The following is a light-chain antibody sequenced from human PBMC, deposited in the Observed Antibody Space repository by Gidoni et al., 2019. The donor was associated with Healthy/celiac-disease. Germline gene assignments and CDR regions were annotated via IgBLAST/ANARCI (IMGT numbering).Light chain of an antibody. Sequence: LAVSLGERATINYKSSQSVLYSSNNKNYLAWYQQKPGQPPKLLIYWASTRESGVPDRFSGSGSGTDFTLTISSLQAEDVAVYYCQQYYSTPFTFGPGTKVDIK. CDR2: WAS. CDR1: QSVLYSSNNKNY. J-gene: IGKJ3*01. CDR3: QQYYSTPFT. V-gene: IGKV4-1*01.